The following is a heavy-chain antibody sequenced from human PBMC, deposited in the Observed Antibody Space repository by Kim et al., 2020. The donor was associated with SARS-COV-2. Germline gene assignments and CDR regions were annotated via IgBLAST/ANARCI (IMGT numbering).Heavy chain of an antibody. D-gene: IGHD5-18*01. CDR3: ARHRPAMVHFDY. Sequence: NYNPSLKSRVTISVDTSKNQFSLKLSSVTAADTAVYYCARHRPAMVHFDYWGQGTLVTVSS. J-gene: IGHJ4*02. V-gene: IGHV4-59*08.